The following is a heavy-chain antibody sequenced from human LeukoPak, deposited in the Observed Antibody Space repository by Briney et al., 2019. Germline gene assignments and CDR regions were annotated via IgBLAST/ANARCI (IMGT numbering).Heavy chain of an antibody. D-gene: IGHD5-12*01. CDR1: GFTFSNYW. Sequence: GGSLRLSCAASGFTFSNYWMSWVRQAPGKGLEWVANIKQDGSEKYYVDSVKGRFTISRDNAKNSLYLQLNSLRAEDTAVYYCARISRGYSGYDTSDYWGQGTLVTVSS. J-gene: IGHJ4*02. CDR2: IKQDGSEK. V-gene: IGHV3-7*03. CDR3: ARISRGYSGYDTSDY.